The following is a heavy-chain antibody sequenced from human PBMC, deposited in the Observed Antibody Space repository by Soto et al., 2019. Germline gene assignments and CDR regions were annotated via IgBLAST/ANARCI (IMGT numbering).Heavy chain of an antibody. D-gene: IGHD3-22*01. J-gene: IGHJ6*02. CDR2: IDSDGSST. V-gene: IGHV3-74*01. CDR1: GFTFSSYW. CDR3: AKAGPYYYDSSGYGMDV. Sequence: PGGSLRLSCAASGFTFSSYWMHWVRHAPGKGLVWVSHIDSDGSSTTYADSVKGRFTISRDNAKNTLYLQMNSLRVDDTAVYYCAKAGPYYYDSSGYGMDVWGPGTTVTVSS.